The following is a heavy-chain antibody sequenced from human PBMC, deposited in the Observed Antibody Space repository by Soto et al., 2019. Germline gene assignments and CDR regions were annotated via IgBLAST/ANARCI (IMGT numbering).Heavy chain of an antibody. V-gene: IGHV4-34*01. CDR3: ASSSVYCSGGSCHEIDY. CDR1: VGSFSGYY. J-gene: IGHJ4*02. D-gene: IGHD2-15*01. CDR2: INHSGST. Sequence: SETLSLTCAFYVGSFSGYYWSWIRQPPGKGLDWIGEINHSGSTNYNPSLKSRVTISVDTSKNQFSLKLSSVTAADTAVYYCASSSVYCSGGSCHEIDYWGQGTMVTVSS.